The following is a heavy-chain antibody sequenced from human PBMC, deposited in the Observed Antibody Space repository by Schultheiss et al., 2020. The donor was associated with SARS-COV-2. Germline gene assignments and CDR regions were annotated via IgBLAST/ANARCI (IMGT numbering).Heavy chain of an antibody. CDR1: GFTFSSYN. CDR3: ARRTTRSDY. D-gene: IGHD4-11*01. J-gene: IGHJ4*02. CDR2: IYYSGST. V-gene: IGHV4-59*05. Sequence: GSLRLSCAASGFTFSSYNMNWVRQAPGKGLEWIGSIYYSGSTYYNPSLKSRVTISVDTSKNQFSLKLSSVTAADTAVYYCARRTTRSDYWGQGTLVTVSS.